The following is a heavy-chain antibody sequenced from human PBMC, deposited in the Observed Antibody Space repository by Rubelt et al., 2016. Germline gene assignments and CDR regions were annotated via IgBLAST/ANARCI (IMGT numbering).Heavy chain of an antibody. J-gene: IGHJ2*01. CDR1: GYTFTSYA. CDR3: ARSKDTAMVTDADWYFDL. D-gene: IGHD5-18*01. CDR2: INAGNGNT. V-gene: IGHV1-3*01. Sequence: QVQLVQSGAEVKKPGASVKVSCKASGYTFTSYAMHWVRQAPGQRLEWMGWINAGNGNTKYTQKFQGRVTITRDTSASTVYMELSSLRSEDTAVYYCARSKDTAMVTDADWYFDLWGRGTLVTVSS.